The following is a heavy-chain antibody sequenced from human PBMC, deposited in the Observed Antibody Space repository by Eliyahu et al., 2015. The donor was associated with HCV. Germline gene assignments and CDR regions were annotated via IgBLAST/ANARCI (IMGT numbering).Heavy chain of an antibody. CDR3: ARDLRAIGDYPEGYGMDV. D-gene: IGHD4-17*01. CDR1: GFTFSSYS. CDR2: ISSSSSYI. V-gene: IGHV3-21*01. J-gene: IGHJ6*02. Sequence: EVQLVESGGGLVKPGGSLRLSCAASGFTFSSYSMNWVRQAPGKGLEWVSSISSSSSYIYYADSVKGRFTISRDNAKNSLYLQMNSLRAEDTAVYYCARDLRAIGDYPEGYGMDVWGQGTTVTVSS.